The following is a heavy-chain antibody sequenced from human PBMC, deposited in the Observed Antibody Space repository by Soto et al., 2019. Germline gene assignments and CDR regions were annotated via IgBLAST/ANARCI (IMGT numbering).Heavy chain of an antibody. CDR1: GFTFSNYW. CDR3: AKDDNWQTEAF. Sequence: GGSLRLSCVASGFTFSNYWMAWVRQVPGKGLEWVAKIKEDGRETYYVDSVKGRFTISRDNANNLLYLQMNSLRVEDTAFFYCAKDDNWQTEAFWAEGTLVTGSS. V-gene: IGHV3-7*01. CDR2: IKEDGRET. J-gene: IGHJ4*02.